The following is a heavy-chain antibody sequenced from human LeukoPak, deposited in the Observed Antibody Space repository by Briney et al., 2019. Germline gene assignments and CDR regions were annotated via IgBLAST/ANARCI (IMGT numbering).Heavy chain of an antibody. CDR3: ARGGSLGY. V-gene: IGHV3-48*03. J-gene: IGHJ4*02. Sequence: GGSLRLSCAASGFTLSSYEMNWVRQAPGKGPEWVSYIHSSDSTIYYADSVKGRFTISRDNAKSTLYLQMNSLRAEDTAVYYCARGGSLGYWGQGTLVTVSS. CDR1: GFTLSSYE. CDR2: IHSSDSTI. D-gene: IGHD6-19*01.